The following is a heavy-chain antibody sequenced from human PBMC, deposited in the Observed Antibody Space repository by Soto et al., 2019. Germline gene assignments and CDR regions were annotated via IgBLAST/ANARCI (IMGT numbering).Heavy chain of an antibody. CDR3: ARHPDMTSWYYFDY. V-gene: IGHV5-10-1*03. CDR2: IDPSDSFP. Sequence: EVQLVQSGGEVKEPGESLRISCKASGYNFITHWVSWVRQKPGQGLEWVGRIDPSDSFPKYSPSLQGQVSISVDKSISTVYLQLRSLKASDTAIYYCARHPDMTSWYYFDYWGQGTLITVSS. D-gene: IGHD2-2*01. CDR1: GYNFITHW. J-gene: IGHJ4*02.